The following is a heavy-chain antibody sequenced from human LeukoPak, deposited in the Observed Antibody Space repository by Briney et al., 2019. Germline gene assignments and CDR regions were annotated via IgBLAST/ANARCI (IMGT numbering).Heavy chain of an antibody. J-gene: IGHJ4*02. V-gene: IGHV1-46*01. CDR1: GYTFTSYY. CDR3: ARGGAIVVVPAVATPVTTFFDY. D-gene: IGHD2-2*01. CDR2: INLSGGST. Sequence: ASVKVSCTASGYTFTSYYMHWVRQAPGQGLEWMGIINLSGGSTSYAQKFQGRVTMTRDMSTSTVYMELSSLRSEDTAVYYCARGGAIVVVPAVATPVTTFFDYWGQGTLVTASS.